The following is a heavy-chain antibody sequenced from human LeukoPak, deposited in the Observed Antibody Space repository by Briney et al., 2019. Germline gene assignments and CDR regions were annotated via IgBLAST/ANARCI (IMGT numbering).Heavy chain of an antibody. CDR2: INHSGST. Sequence: KTSETLSLLCSLCSVSFSGYYWSSIRHPPGKGLEWVGEINHSGSTNYNLPLKSRVTISIDTSKNQFSLKLSSAAAADTAVYYCARGPEQWLGDHAYWGKGSLVTVSS. D-gene: IGHD6-19*01. J-gene: IGHJ4*02. V-gene: IGHV4-34*01. CDR3: ARGPEQWLGDHAY. CDR1: SVSFSGYY.